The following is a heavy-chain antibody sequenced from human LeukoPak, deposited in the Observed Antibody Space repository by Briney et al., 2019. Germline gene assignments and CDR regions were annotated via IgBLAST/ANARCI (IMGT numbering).Heavy chain of an antibody. Sequence: GGSLRLSCAMSGFTFMTYGFHWVRQAPGKGLEWVAVIWSDGSKQYYADSVKGRFTISRDSSDSTVHLHMNSLRVEDTAVYYCARESAGISSDIWGQGTMVTVSS. CDR3: ARESAGISSDI. CDR1: GFTFMTYG. D-gene: IGHD2-15*01. V-gene: IGHV3-33*01. CDR2: IWSDGSKQ. J-gene: IGHJ3*02.